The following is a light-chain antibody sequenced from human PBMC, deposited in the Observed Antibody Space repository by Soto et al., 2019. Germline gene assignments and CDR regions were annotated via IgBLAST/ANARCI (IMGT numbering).Light chain of an antibody. Sequence: QSVLTQPPSASGTPGKRVTISGSGSSSNIGSNYVYWYQQLPGTATKLLIYRNNQRPSGVPDRFSGSKSGTLASLAISGLRSEDEADYYCAAWDDSLSGHVVFGGGTKLTVL. V-gene: IGLV1-47*01. CDR1: SSNIGSNY. CDR2: RNN. J-gene: IGLJ2*01. CDR3: AAWDDSLSGHVV.